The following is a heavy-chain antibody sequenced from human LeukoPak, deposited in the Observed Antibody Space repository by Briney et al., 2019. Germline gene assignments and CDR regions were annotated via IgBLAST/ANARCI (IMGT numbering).Heavy chain of an antibody. CDR2: IDWDDDK. V-gene: IGHV2-70*04. CDR3: ARSIAVAGYYFDY. CDR1: GFSLSTTKMR. J-gene: IGHJ4*02. Sequence: SGPALLKPTPTLTLTCTFSGFSLSTTKMRVSWIRQPPGKALEWLARIDWDDDKFYSTSLETRLTISKDTSKNQVVLTMTNMDPVDTATYYCARSIAVAGYYFDYWGQGTLVTVSS. D-gene: IGHD6-19*01.